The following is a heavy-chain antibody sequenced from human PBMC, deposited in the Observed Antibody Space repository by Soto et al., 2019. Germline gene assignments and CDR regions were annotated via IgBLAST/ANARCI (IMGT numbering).Heavy chain of an antibody. D-gene: IGHD3-10*01. CDR3: VKDHGTAMIRGGLDS. Sequence: GGSLRLSCAAFGFTFSSYAMHWVRQAPGKGLEWVAIILHDGNNKYYADSVKGRFTISRDNSKNTLYLQMSSLRPEDTAVYYCVKDHGTAMIRGGLDSWGQGALVTVSS. J-gene: IGHJ4*02. CDR2: ILHDGNNK. V-gene: IGHV3-30*14. CDR1: GFTFSSYA.